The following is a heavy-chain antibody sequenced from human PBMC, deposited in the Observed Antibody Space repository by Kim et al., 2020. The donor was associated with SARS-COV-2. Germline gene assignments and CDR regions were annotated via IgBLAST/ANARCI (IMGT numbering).Heavy chain of an antibody. V-gene: IGHV3-7*03. J-gene: IGHJ1*01. D-gene: IGHD3-9*01. CDR3: ARTLTGTTESFEY. Sequence: GGSLRLSCAASGFTFGSYWMTWVRQAPGKGLEWVANIKQDGSQKYYVDSVKGRFTISRDDAKNSLYLQMNSLRAEDTAVYYCARTLTGTTESFEYWVQGT. CDR1: GFTFGSYW. CDR2: IKQDGSQK.